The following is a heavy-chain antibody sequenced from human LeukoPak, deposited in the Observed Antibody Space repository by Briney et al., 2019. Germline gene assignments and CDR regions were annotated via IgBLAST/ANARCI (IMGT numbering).Heavy chain of an antibody. CDR3: ARRPKTYYDSSGYYH. Sequence: SETLSLTCTVSGGSISSSNYYWGWIRQPPGKGLEWIGSIYYSGSTYYNPSLKSRVTISVDTSKTQFSLKLSSVTAADTAVYYCARRPKTYYDSSGYYHWGQGTLVTVSS. CDR2: IYYSGST. D-gene: IGHD3-22*01. V-gene: IGHV4-39*01. CDR1: GGSISSSNYY. J-gene: IGHJ5*02.